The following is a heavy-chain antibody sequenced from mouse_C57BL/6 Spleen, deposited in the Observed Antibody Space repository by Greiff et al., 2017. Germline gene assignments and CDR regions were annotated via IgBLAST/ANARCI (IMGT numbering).Heavy chain of an antibody. J-gene: IGHJ3*01. CDR3: AREGYGYDVGAWFAY. CDR2: IYPGSGST. D-gene: IGHD2-2*01. CDR1: GYTFTSYW. V-gene: IGHV1-55*01. Sequence: QVQLQQPGAELVKPGASVKMSCKASGYTFTSYWITWVKQRPGQGLEWIGDIYPGSGSTNSNEKFKSKATLTVDTSSSTAYMQLSSLTSEDSAVYYCAREGYGYDVGAWFAYWGQGTLVTVSA.